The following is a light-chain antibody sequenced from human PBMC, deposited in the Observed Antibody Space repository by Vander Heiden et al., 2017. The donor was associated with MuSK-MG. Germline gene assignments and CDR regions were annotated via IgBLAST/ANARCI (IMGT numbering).Light chain of an antibody. CDR3: QAWDSSIVV. CDR1: KLGDKY. V-gene: IGLV3-1*01. Sequence: SYELTQPPSVSASPGQTASITCSGDKLGDKYACWYQQKPGQSPVLVIYQDSKRPSGIPERFSGSNSGNTANLTISGTQAMDEADYYCQAWDSSIVVFGGGTKLTVL. CDR2: QDS. J-gene: IGLJ2*01.